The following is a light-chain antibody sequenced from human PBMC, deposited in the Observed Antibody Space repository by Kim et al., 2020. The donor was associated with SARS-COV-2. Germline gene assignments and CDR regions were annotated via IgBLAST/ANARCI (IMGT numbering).Light chain of an antibody. Sequence: QLVLTQSPSASASLGASVKLTCTLSSGHSSYAIAWHQQQPEKGPRYLMKLNSDGSHNKGDGIPDRFSGSSSGAERYLTISSLQSEDEADYYCQTWGTGISVFGIGTKVTVL. V-gene: IGLV4-69*02. CDR3: QTWGTGISV. CDR1: SGHSSYA. J-gene: IGLJ1*01. CDR2: LNSDGSH.